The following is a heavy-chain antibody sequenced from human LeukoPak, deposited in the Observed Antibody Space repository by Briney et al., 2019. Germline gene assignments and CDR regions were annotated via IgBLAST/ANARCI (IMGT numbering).Heavy chain of an antibody. Sequence: ASVKVSCKAPGYSFTSYGISWAREAPGRGLEWVGYISAYDGETRYAQKFQGRVTLTTDTSTGTVYMEMRRLRSDDTAVYYCARGGKNYFDFWGQGTLVTVSS. J-gene: IGHJ4*02. CDR3: ARGGKNYFDF. CDR2: ISAYDGET. D-gene: IGHD1-26*01. CDR1: GYSFTSYG. V-gene: IGHV1-18*01.